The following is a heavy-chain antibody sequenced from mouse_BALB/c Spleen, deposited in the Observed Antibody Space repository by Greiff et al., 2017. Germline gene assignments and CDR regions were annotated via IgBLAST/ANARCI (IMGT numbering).Heavy chain of an antibody. V-gene: IGHV1-14*01. CDR2: INPYNDGT. CDR1: GYTFTSYV. J-gene: IGHJ2*01. D-gene: IGHD2-2*01. Sequence: EVKLMESGPELVKPGASVKMSCKASGYTFTSYVMHWVKQKPGQGLEWIGYINPYNDGTKYNEKFKGKATLTSDKSSSTAYMELSSLTSEDSAVYYCADGYDGFDYWGQGTTLTVSS. CDR3: ADGYDGFDY.